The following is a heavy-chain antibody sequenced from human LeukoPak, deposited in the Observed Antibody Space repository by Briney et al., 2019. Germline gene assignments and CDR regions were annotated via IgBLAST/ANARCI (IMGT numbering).Heavy chain of an antibody. CDR3: ATSRPYYHSSGYYYGFDY. CDR1: GGYFSGYY. J-gene: IGHJ4*02. Sequence: SETLSLTCAVYGGYFSGYYWSGSRQPPGKGLEWIGEINHSGSTNYNPSLKSRVTISVDTSKNQFSLKLSSMTAADTAVYYCATSRPYYHSSGYYYGFDYWGQGTLVTVSS. V-gene: IGHV4-34*01. D-gene: IGHD3-22*01. CDR2: INHSGST.